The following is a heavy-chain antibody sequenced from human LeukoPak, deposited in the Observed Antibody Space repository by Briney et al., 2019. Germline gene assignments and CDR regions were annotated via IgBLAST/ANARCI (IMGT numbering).Heavy chain of an antibody. D-gene: IGHD6-6*01. CDR2: IKQDGGDK. Sequence: PGGSLRLSCAASGFTFSSYWMSWVRQAPGKGLEWVANIKQDGGDKYYVDSVKGRFTISRDNAKNSLYLQMNSLRAEDTAVYYCAKAQPQRVATRPLGPLYYDYYMDVWGKGTTVTVSS. CDR1: GFTFSSYW. V-gene: IGHV3-7*01. CDR3: AKAQPQRVATRPLGPLYYDYYMDV. J-gene: IGHJ6*03.